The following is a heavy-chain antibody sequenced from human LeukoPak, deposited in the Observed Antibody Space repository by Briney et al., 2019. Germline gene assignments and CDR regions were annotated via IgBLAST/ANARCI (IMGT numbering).Heavy chain of an antibody. Sequence: GGSLRLSCAASGFTFSSYWMSWVRQAPGKGLEWVANIKQDGSEKYYVDSVKGRFTISRDNAKNSLYLQMNSLRAEDTAVYYLGRPAGDSFYYYYSYWDVGAKG. CDR2: IKQDGSEK. CDR1: GFTFSSYW. J-gene: IGHJ6*03. V-gene: IGHV3-7*01. D-gene: IGHD1-14*01. CDR3: GRPAGDSFYYYYSYWDV.